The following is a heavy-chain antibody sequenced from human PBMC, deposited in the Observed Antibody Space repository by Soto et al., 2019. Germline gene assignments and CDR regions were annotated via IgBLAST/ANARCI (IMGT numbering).Heavy chain of an antibody. CDR3: ARIRSSSWDYYYGMDV. V-gene: IGHV1-46*01. CDR2: INPSGGST. D-gene: IGHD6-13*01. CDR1: GYTFTSYY. J-gene: IGHJ6*02. Sequence: ASVKVSCKASGYTFTSYYMHWVRQAPGQGLEWMGIINPSGGSTSYAQKFQGRVTMTRDTSTSTVYMELSSLRSEDTAVYYCARIRSSSWDYYYGMDVWGQGTTVTVSS.